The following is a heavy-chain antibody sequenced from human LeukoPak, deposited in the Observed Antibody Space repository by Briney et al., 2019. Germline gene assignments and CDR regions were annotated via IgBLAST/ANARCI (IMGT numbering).Heavy chain of an antibody. D-gene: IGHD5-24*01. CDR2: VHDSGRT. V-gene: IGHV4-59*02. CDR1: DDSVSDYY. CDR3: ATGRDPYKTGH. J-gene: IGHJ4*02. Sequence: SEALSLTCSVSDDSVSDYYWNWIRQPSGRGPEWIGYVHDSGRTSYNPSLKSRVTISLDTSMSHLSLNLRSVTSADTAVYYCATGRDPYKTGHWGPGVLVTVFS.